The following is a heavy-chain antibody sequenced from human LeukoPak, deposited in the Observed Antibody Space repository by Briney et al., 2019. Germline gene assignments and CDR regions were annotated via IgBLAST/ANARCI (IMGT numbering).Heavy chain of an antibody. CDR1: GFTFSDYH. V-gene: IGHV3-21*01. D-gene: IGHD6-13*01. CDR2: ISTSNSYI. CDR3: ARAAYSSTWYSRYFDL. Sequence: GGSLRLSCVVSGFTFSDYHMNWVRQAPGKGLEWVSSISTSNSYIYYAGSLTGRFTISRENAKNSLYLQMNSLRAGDTAVYYCARAAYSSTWYSRYFDLWGRGTLVTVSS. J-gene: IGHJ2*01.